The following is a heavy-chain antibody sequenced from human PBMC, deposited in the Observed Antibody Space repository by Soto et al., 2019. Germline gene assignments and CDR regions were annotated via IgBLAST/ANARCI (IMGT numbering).Heavy chain of an antibody. CDR2: IYYSGST. CDR3: ARALDVVWFDP. D-gene: IGHD2-15*01. CDR1: GGSISSGGYY. J-gene: IGHJ5*02. V-gene: IGHV4-31*03. Sequence: QVQLQESGPGLVKPSQTLSLTCTVSGGSISSGGYYWSWIRQHPGKGLGWIGSIYYSGSTYYNPSLTSRITISVATSKNQFSLKLSSVTAADTAVYYCARALDVVWFDPWGQGTLVTVSS.